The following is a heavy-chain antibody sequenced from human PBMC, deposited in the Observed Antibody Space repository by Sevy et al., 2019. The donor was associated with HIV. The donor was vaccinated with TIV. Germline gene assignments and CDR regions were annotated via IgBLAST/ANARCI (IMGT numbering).Heavy chain of an antibody. CDR2: ISSSSIDT. Sequence: GGYLRLSCAASGFTFSDYYMNWIRQVPGKGLEWFSYISSSSIDTNYADSVKGRFTISRDNAKNSLYLQMNSLRAEDTALYYCAKASDLDYWGQGTLVTVSS. CDR1: GFTFSDYY. V-gene: IGHV3-11*06. CDR3: AKASDLDY. J-gene: IGHJ4*02.